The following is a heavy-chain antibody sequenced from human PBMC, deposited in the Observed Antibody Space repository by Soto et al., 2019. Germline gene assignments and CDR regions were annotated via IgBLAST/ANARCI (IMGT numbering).Heavy chain of an antibody. V-gene: IGHV3-66*01. CDR3: ARGTYYYGSGSYYKYYYYMDV. Sequence: GGSLRLSCAASGFTVSSNYMSWVRQAPGKGLEWVSVIYSGGSTYYADSVKGRFTISRDNSKNTLYLQMNSLRAEDTAVYYCARGTYYYGSGSYYKYYYYMDVWGKGTTVTVSS. CDR2: IYSGGST. D-gene: IGHD3-10*01. J-gene: IGHJ6*03. CDR1: GFTVSSNY.